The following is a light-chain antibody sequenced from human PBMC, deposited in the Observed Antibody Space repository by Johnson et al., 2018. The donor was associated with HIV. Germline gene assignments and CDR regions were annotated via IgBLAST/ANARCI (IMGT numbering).Light chain of an antibody. CDR1: SSNIGNNY. CDR2: DNN. V-gene: IGLV1-51*01. CDR3: GTWDSSLSAYV. J-gene: IGLJ1*01. Sequence: LTQPPSVSAAPGQKVTISCSGSSSNIGNNYVSWYQQLPGRAPKLLIYDNNKRPSGIPDQFSGSKSGTSATLGITGLQTGDEADYYCGTWDSSLSAYVFGTGTKVTVL.